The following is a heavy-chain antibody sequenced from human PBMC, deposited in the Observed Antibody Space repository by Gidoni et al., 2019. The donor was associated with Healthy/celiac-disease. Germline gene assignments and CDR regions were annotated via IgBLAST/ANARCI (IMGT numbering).Heavy chain of an antibody. V-gene: IGHV4-61*02. Sequence: QVQLQESGPGLVKPSQTLSLTCTVSGGSISSGSYYWRWIRQPAGKGLEWIGRIYTSGSTNYNPSLKSRVTISVDTSKNQFSLKLSSVTAADTAVYYCAREGSSWYREAFDIWGQGTMVTVSS. J-gene: IGHJ3*02. CDR3: AREGSSWYREAFDI. D-gene: IGHD6-13*01. CDR1: GGSISSGSYY. CDR2: IYTSGST.